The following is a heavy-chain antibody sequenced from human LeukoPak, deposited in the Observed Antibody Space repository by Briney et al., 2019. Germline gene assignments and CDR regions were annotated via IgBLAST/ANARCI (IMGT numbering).Heavy chain of an antibody. J-gene: IGHJ4*02. D-gene: IGHD3-3*01. Sequence: PGGSLRLSCAASGFTFSSYAMSWVRQATGKGLEWVSAISGSGGSTYYADSVKGRFTISRDNSKNTLYLQMNSLRAEDTAVYYCAKSGYYGFYFDYWGQGTLVTVSS. V-gene: IGHV3-23*01. CDR1: GFTFSSYA. CDR2: ISGSGGST. CDR3: AKSGYYGFYFDY.